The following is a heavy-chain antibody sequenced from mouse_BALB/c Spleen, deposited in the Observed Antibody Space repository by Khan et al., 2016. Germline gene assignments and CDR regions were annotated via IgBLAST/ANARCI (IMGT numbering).Heavy chain of an antibody. CDR2: INSTVGST. V-gene: IGHV5-6-3*01. CDR3: ARVRRAVDY. CDR1: GFTFSADA. Sequence: EVELVEPGGGLVQPGGSLKLSCAASGFTFSADAMSWVRHTPDKRLELVATINSTVGSTYYPDNVKGRFTISRDNAKNTLYLQMSSLKSEDTVVYDCARVRRAVDYWGQGTSVTVSS. D-gene: IGHD2-14*01. J-gene: IGHJ4*01.